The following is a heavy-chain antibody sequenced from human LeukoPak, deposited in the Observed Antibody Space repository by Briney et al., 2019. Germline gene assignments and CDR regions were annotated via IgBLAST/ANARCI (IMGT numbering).Heavy chain of an antibody. CDR2: IIPIFGTA. J-gene: IGHJ4*02. V-gene: IGHV1-69*13. D-gene: IGHD6-19*01. CDR1: GGTFSSHA. CDR3: ARDSAPDPLAVAPTGY. Sequence: ASVKVSCKASGGTFSSHAISWVRQAPGQGLEWMGGIIPIFGTANYAQKFQGRVTITADESTSTAYMELSSLRPEDTAVYYCARDSAPDPLAVAPTGYWGQGTLVTVSS.